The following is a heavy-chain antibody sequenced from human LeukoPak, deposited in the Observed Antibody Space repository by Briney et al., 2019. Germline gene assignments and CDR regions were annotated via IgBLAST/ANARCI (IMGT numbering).Heavy chain of an antibody. Sequence: SETLSLTCTVSGASMTSHYWSWIRRPPGRELEWIGYLSSTGSTNYNPSLKSRVAISVDTSKNQFSLKLSSVTAADTAVYYCARLRRTGNTGYYHDSWGQGTLVTVSS. D-gene: IGHD3-9*01. CDR1: GASMTSHY. J-gene: IGHJ4*02. V-gene: IGHV4-59*08. CDR2: LSSTGST. CDR3: ARLRRTGNTGYYHDS.